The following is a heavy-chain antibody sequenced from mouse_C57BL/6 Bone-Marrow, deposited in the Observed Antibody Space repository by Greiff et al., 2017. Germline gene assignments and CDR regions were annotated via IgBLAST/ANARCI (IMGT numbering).Heavy chain of an antibody. CDR1: GYTFTEYT. Sequence: VQLQQSGAELVKPGASVKLSCKASGYTFTEYTIHWVKQRSGQGLEWIGWFYPGSGSIKYNEKFKDKATLTADKSSSTVYMELSRLTSEDSAVYFGARHEEGLRLRGYAMDYWGQGTSVTVSS. CDR3: ARHEEGLRLRGYAMDY. V-gene: IGHV1-62-2*01. CDR2: FYPGSGSI. J-gene: IGHJ4*01. D-gene: IGHD3-2*02.